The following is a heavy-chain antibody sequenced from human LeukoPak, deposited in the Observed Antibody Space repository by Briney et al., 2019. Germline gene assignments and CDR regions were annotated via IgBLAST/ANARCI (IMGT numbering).Heavy chain of an antibody. CDR2: IYHSGST. Sequence: PSETLSLTCTVSGGSISSGGYYWSWIRQPPGKGLEWIGYIYHSGSTYYNPSLKSRVTISVDRSKNQFSLKLSSVTAADTAVYYCAREYGAAQDYWGQGTLVTVSS. CDR3: AREYGAAQDY. J-gene: IGHJ4*02. CDR1: GGSISSGGYY. V-gene: IGHV4-30-2*01. D-gene: IGHD6-6*01.